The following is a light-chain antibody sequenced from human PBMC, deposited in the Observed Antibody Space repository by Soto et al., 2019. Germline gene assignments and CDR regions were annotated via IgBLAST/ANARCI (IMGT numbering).Light chain of an antibody. Sequence: QSALTQPPSASGSPGPAVTISCTGTSRDVGGYNYVSWYQQHPGKAPKLMIYEVSKRPSGVPDRFSGSKSGNTASLTFFGLQAEDEADYYCSSYAGSNKVVFGGGTKLTVL. CDR1: SRDVGGYNY. J-gene: IGLJ2*01. V-gene: IGLV2-8*01. CDR3: SSYAGSNKVV. CDR2: EVS.